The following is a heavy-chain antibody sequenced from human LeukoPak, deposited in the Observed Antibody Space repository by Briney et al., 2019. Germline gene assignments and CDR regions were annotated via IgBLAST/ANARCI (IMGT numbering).Heavy chain of an antibody. CDR1: GFTFSTYS. D-gene: IGHD5-18*01. J-gene: IGHJ4*02. Sequence: GGSLRLSCAASGFTFSTYSMTWVRQAPGKGLEWVSSISSSSAYIYYADSVKGRFTISRDNAKNSLYLQMNSLRAEDTAVYYCARASGDTVDTTTMGSYWGQGTLVTVSS. CDR2: ISSSSAYI. V-gene: IGHV3-21*01. CDR3: ARASGDTVDTTTMGSY.